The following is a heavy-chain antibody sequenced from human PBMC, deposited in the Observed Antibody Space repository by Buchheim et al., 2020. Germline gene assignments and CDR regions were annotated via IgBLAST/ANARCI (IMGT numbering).Heavy chain of an antibody. CDR2: ISRSSSYI. D-gene: IGHD6-13*01. CDR3: ARDAAAGNYYYYYGMDV. Sequence: EVQLVESGGGLVKPGGSLRLSCAASGFTFSSYSMNWVRQAPGKGLEWVSSISRSSSYIYYADSVKGRFTISRDNAKNSLYLQMNSLRAEDTAVYYCARDAAAGNYYYYYGMDVWGQGTT. J-gene: IGHJ6*02. V-gene: IGHV3-21*01. CDR1: GFTFSSYS.